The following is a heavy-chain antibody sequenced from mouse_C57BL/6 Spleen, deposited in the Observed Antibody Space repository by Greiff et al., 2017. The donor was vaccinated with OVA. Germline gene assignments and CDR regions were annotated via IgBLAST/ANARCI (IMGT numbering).Heavy chain of an antibody. D-gene: IGHD3-2*02. CDR2: IDPANGNT. Sequence: EVKLVESVAELVRPGASVKLSCTASGFNIKNTYMHWVKQRPEQGLEWIGRIDPANGNTKYAPKFQGKATITADTSSNTAYLQLSSLTSEDTAIYYCARQLRLPYYFDYWGQGTTLTVSS. J-gene: IGHJ2*01. V-gene: IGHV14-3*01. CDR1: GFNIKNTY. CDR3: ARQLRLPYYFDY.